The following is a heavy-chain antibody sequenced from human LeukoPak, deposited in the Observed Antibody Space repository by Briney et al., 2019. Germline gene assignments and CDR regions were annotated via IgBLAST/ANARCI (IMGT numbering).Heavy chain of an antibody. CDR2: NDWYDDK. CDR1: GFSRSPSSMG. J-gene: IGHJ4*02. V-gene: IGHV2-70*11. D-gene: IGHD1-26*01. CDR3: ARIRSGSYSIDY. Sequence: SAATLSHPTPALTLTCTFSGFSRSPSSMGVGWIRQPQVKALEWLARNDWYDDKYYTSSLKTRLTIAKDTSKNQVVLTLTNMDPVDTATYYCARIRSGSYSIDYWGQGTLVIVSA.